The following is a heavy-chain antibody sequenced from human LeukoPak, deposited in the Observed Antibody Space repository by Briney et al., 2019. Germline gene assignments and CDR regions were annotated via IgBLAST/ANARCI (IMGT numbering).Heavy chain of an antibody. Sequence: SETLSLTCTVSGGSISSSSYYWGWIRQPPGKGLEWIGSIYYSGSTYYNPSLKSRVTISVDTSKNQFSLKLSSVTAADTAVYYCARQPSMIVVVIEYWGQGTLVTVSS. J-gene: IGHJ4*02. CDR3: ARQPSMIVVVIEY. CDR1: GGSISSSSYY. V-gene: IGHV4-39*01. D-gene: IGHD3-22*01. CDR2: IYYSGST.